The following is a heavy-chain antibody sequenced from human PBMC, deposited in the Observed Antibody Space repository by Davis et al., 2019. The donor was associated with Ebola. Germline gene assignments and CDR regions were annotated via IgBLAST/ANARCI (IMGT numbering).Heavy chain of an antibody. V-gene: IGHV3-30-3*01. CDR1: GFTFSSYA. CDR3: ARAGYSTSILYRRHMDV. D-gene: IGHD6-13*01. Sequence: GESLKISCTASGFTFSSYAMIWVRQGPAKGLEWVAIMSYNGVDQYYADSVRGRFTISRDNSKNMLYLQMNSLRPEDTAMYFCARAGYSTSILYRRHMDVWGKGTMVTVSS. CDR2: MSYNGVDQ. J-gene: IGHJ6*03.